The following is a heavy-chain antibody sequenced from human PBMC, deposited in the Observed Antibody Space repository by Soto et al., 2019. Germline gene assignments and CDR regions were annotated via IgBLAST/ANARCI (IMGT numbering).Heavy chain of an antibody. V-gene: IGHV4-39*01. Sequence: QLQLQESGPGLVKPSETLSLTCTVSGGSISSSSYYWGWIRQPPGKGLEWIGSIYYSGSTYYNPSLKSRVTISVDTSKNQFSLKLSSVTAADTAVYYCARRRDYGDYVGYWGQGTLVNVSP. CDR1: GGSISSSSYY. CDR2: IYYSGST. J-gene: IGHJ4*02. CDR3: ARRRDYGDYVGY. D-gene: IGHD4-17*01.